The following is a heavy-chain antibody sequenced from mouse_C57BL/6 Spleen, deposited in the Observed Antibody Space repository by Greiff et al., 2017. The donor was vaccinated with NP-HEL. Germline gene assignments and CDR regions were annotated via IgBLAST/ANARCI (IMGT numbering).Heavy chain of an antibody. CDR1: GYAFSSYW. V-gene: IGHV1-80*01. D-gene: IGHD1-1*01. Sequence: QVQLQPPFPYLFNPGASVKISCKASGYAFSSYWMNWVKQRPGKGLEWIGQIYPGDGDTNYNGKFKGKATLTADKSSSTAYMQLSSLTSEDSAVYFCAVDYYGSSPWFAYWGQGTLVTVSA. CDR2: IYPGDGDT. J-gene: IGHJ3*01. CDR3: AVDYYGSSPWFAY.